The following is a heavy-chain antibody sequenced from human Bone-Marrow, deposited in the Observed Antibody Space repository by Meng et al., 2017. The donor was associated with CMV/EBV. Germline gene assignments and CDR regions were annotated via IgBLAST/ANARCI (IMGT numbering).Heavy chain of an antibody. D-gene: IGHD2-15*01. Sequence: GSLRLSCAVYGGSFSGYYWSWIRQPPGKGLEWIEEINHSGNTNYNPSLKSRVTISVDTSKNQFSLKLSSVTAADTAVYYCARGVLGYCSGGSCYSGGMDVWGQGTTVTVSS. CDR1: GGSFSGYY. V-gene: IGHV4-34*01. J-gene: IGHJ6*02. CDR2: INHSGNT. CDR3: ARGVLGYCSGGSCYSGGMDV.